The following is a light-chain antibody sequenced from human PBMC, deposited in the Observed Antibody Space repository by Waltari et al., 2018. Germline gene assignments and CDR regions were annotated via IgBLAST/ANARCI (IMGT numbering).Light chain of an antibody. Sequence: QSALPPPASVSGSPGQSITIPCTGTSTDVGIYNLVTLYQQHPTTVPKLIIYEVSKRPSGVSNRFSGSKSGNTASLTISGLQAEDEADYYCSSYAGSGTSVVFGGGTKLTVL. CDR1: STDVGIYNL. V-gene: IGLV2-23*02. CDR2: EVS. CDR3: SSYAGSGTSVV. J-gene: IGLJ2*01.